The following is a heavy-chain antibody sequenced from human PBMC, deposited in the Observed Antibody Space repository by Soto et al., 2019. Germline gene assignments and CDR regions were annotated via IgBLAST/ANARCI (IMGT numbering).Heavy chain of an antibody. Sequence: ASVKVSCKVSGYTLTELSMHWVRQAPGKGLEWMGGFDPEDGETIYAQKFQGRVTMTGDTSTDTAYMELSSLRSEDTAVYYCATITIFGVVTGLNWFDPWGQGTLVTVSS. V-gene: IGHV1-24*01. CDR2: FDPEDGET. D-gene: IGHD3-3*01. CDR1: GYTLTELS. CDR3: ATITIFGVVTGLNWFDP. J-gene: IGHJ5*02.